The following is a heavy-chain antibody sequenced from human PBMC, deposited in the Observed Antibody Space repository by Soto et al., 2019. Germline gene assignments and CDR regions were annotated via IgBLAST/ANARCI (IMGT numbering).Heavy chain of an antibody. CDR3: ARGGDYSGWGSYYRYYYGMDV. J-gene: IGHJ6*02. CDR2: VIPIHGVV. CDR1: GGTFSSYT. D-gene: IGHD3-10*01. V-gene: IGHV1-69*02. Sequence: QVQLVQSGAEVKKPGSSVKVSCKASGGTFSSYTFTWVRQAPRQGLEWMGRVIPIHGVVDYTQKFQGRVAITADKSTTTDYMELRSPRSADTAVYYCARGGDYSGWGSYYRYYYGMDVWGQGTTVTVSS.